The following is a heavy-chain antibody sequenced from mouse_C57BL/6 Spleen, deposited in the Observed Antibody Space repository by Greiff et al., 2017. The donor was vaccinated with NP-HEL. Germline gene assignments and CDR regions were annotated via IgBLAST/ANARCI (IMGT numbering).Heavy chain of an antibody. CDR1: GYTFTDYE. V-gene: IGHV1-15*01. CDR3: TRGGGRGYFDV. CDR2: IDPETGGT. Sequence: VQLQQSGAELVRPGASVTLSCKASGYTFTDYEMHWVKQTPVHGLEWIGAIDPETGGTAYNQKFKGKAILTADKSSSTAYMELRSLTSEDSAVYYCTRGGGRGYFDVWGTGTTVTVSS. J-gene: IGHJ1*03. D-gene: IGHD3-3*01.